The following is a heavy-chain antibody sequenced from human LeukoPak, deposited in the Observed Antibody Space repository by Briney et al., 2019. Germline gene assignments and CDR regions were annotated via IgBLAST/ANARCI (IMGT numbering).Heavy chain of an antibody. Sequence: GASVKVSCKASGYTFINYGISWVRQAPGQGLEWMGIINPSGGSTSYAQKFQGRVTMTRDTSTSTVYMELSSLRSEDTAVYYCATPGEEAPYYYYYGMDVWGQGTTVTVSS. CDR3: ATPGEEAPYYYYYGMDV. CDR1: GYTFINYG. V-gene: IGHV1-46*01. D-gene: IGHD3-10*01. J-gene: IGHJ6*02. CDR2: INPSGGST.